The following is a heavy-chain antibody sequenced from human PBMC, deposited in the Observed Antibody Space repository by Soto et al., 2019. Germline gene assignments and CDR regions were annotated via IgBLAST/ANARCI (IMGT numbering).Heavy chain of an antibody. CDR1: GLTFGDHY. CDR3: SILEGA. CDR2: SRNNAKSYST. V-gene: IGHV3-72*01. Sequence: EVQLVESGGGLVQSGGSLTLSCAVSGLTFGDHYMEWVRQAPGKGLEWVARSRNNAKSYSTDFAASVKGRFTISRDESKNSLNLQMNSLMTDDTAVYYCSILEGAWGQGTLVTVSS. D-gene: IGHD2-21*01. J-gene: IGHJ5*02.